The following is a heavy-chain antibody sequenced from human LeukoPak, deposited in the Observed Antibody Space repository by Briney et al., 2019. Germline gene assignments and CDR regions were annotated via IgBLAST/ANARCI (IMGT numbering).Heavy chain of an antibody. CDR1: GFTFSNYA. D-gene: IGHD3-10*01. CDR2: MSFDGSHQ. Sequence: GGSLRLSCAASGFTFSNYAMHWVRQAPGKGLEWVALMSFDGSHQYYADSVKGRFTISRDNSKNTLYLQMNSLRAEDTAVYYCAKDPLDYGSGSFSFDYWGQGTLVTVSS. CDR3: AKDPLDYGSGSFSFDY. J-gene: IGHJ4*02. V-gene: IGHV3-30*07.